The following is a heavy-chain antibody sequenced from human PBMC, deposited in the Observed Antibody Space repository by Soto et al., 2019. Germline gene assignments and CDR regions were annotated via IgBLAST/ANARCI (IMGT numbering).Heavy chain of an antibody. CDR3: ASHWGQLWLNPRRQSAFDI. CDR1: GGSISRDY. J-gene: IGHJ3*02. D-gene: IGHD5-18*01. Sequence: NPSETLYLTFSVSGGSISRDYWSWIRTPPGKGLEWIGYIYYSGSTNYNPSLKSRVTISVDTSKNQFSLKLSSVTAADTAVYYCASHWGQLWLNPRRQSAFDIWGQGTMVTVSS. V-gene: IGHV4-59*01. CDR2: IYYSGST.